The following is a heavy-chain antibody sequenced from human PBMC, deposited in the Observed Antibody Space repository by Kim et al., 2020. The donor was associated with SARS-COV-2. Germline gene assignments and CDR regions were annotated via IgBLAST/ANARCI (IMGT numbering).Heavy chain of an antibody. J-gene: IGHJ4*02. CDR3: ARRQTVRALEY. V-gene: IGHV4-34*01. CDR1: SGSFSVYY. Sequence: SETLSLTCALKSGSFSVYYWTWIRQSPGSGLEWIGKINQYGDINYNPSLQNRVTISLDTSKNHFSLQLTPVTAADTAVYYCARRQTVRALEYWGQGTRVTVSS. CDR2: INQYGDI. D-gene: IGHD3-3*01.